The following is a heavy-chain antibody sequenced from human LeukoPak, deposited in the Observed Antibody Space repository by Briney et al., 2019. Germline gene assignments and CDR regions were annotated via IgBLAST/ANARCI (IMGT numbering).Heavy chain of an antibody. CDR1: GFTFSSYE. CDR3: ARARPPDYSSGWYTFDY. CDR2: ISSSGRTI. D-gene: IGHD6-13*01. J-gene: IGHJ4*02. Sequence: LGGSLRLSCAVSGFTFSSYEMNWVRQAPGKGLEWVLYISSSGRTIYYADSVKGRFTISRDNAKNSLDLQMNSLKAEDTAVYYCARARPPDYSSGWYTFDYWGQGTLVTVSS. V-gene: IGHV3-48*03.